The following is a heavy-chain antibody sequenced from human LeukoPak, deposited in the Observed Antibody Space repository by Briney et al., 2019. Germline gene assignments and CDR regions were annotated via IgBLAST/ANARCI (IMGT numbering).Heavy chain of an antibody. J-gene: IGHJ4*02. V-gene: IGHV3-43*01. CDR2: ITWDGGST. Sequence: GGSLRLSCDASGFTFDDYSMPWVRQRPGKDLQWVSLITWDGGSTFYVDSVKGRFTISRDNSRESLSLQMNGLSTDDTGLYYCARERDRVIDHWGQGTLVTVSS. CDR1: GFTFDDYS. CDR3: ARERDRVIDH. D-gene: IGHD5-12*01.